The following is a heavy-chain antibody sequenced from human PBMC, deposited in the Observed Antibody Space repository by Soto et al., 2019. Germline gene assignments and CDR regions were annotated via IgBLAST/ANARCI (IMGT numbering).Heavy chain of an antibody. CDR3: ARSGSYYPARNWFGP. V-gene: IGHV1-18*01. D-gene: IGHD3-10*01. CDR1: GYTFTSYG. CDR2: ISGFNDDT. J-gene: IGHJ5*02. Sequence: QLVQSGVEMKNPGASVKVSCKASGYTFTSYGISWVRQAPGQGLEWMGWISGFNDDTNHAQKFQARVTVTKDTSTSTAYMELRSLKSDDTAMYYCARSGSYYPARNWFGPWGQGTLVIVSS.